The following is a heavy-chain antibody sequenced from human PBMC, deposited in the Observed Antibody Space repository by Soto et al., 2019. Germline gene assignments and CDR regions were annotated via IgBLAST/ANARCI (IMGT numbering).Heavy chain of an antibody. CDR3: AKGPNSSGWYVGMDY. CDR2: ISSDSSTI. D-gene: IGHD6-19*01. Sequence: GGSLRLSCAASGFTFSSYSMNWVRQAPGKGLEWVSYISSDSSTIYYADSVKGRFTISRDNSKNTLYLQMNSLRAEDTAVYYCAKGPNSSGWYVGMDYWGQGTLVTVSS. CDR1: GFTFSSYS. V-gene: IGHV3-48*01. J-gene: IGHJ4*02.